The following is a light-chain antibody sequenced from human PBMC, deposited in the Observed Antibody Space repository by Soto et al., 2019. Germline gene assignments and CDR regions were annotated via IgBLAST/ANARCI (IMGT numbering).Light chain of an antibody. Sequence: EIVMTQSPATLSVSPGERATLSCRASQSVRSNLGWYQQKPGQAPRLLMYGASTRATGIPGRFSGSGSGTEFTLTISSLQSEDFAVYYCQQYNNWPRTLGQGTKLEIK. J-gene: IGKJ2*01. V-gene: IGKV3-15*01. CDR2: GAS. CDR1: QSVRSN. CDR3: QQYNNWPRT.